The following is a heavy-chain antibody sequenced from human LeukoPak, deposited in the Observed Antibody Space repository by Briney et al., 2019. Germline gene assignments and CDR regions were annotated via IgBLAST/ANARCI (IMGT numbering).Heavy chain of an antibody. CDR1: GFTFDDYA. J-gene: IGHJ4*02. D-gene: IGHD6-13*01. Sequence: GRSLRLSCAASGFTFDDYAMHWVRQAPGKGLEWVSGISWNSGSIGYADSVKGRFTISRDNAKNSLYLQMNSLRAEDTAVYYCARDDRAAAAIDYWGQGTLVTVSS. CDR2: ISWNSGSI. V-gene: IGHV3-9*01. CDR3: ARDDRAAAAIDY.